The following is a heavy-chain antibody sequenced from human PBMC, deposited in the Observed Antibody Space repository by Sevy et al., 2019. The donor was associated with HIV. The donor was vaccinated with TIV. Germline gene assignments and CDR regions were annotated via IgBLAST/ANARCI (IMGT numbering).Heavy chain of an antibody. CDR2: ISGSGGST. Sequence: GGSLRLSCAASGFTFSSYAMSWVRQAPGKGLEWVSAISGSGGSTYYADSVKGRFTISRDNSKNTLYLQMNSLRAEDTAVFYCASTFGGVIGTFDYWGQGTLVTVSS. D-gene: IGHD3-16*02. J-gene: IGHJ4*02. CDR1: GFTFSSYA. CDR3: ASTFGGVIGTFDY. V-gene: IGHV3-23*01.